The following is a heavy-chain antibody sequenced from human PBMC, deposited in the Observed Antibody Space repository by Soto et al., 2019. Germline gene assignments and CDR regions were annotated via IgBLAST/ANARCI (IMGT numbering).Heavy chain of an antibody. J-gene: IGHJ4*02. Sequence: ESGGGLVQPGGSLRLSCAASGFTFSSYSMNWVRQAPGKGLEWVSYISSSSSTIYYADSVKGRFTISRDNAKNSLYLQMNSLRAEDTAVYYCAMTDNLTGYLEVFGYWGQGTLVTVSS. CDR1: GFTFSSYS. CDR2: ISSSSSTI. V-gene: IGHV3-48*01. CDR3: AMTDNLTGYLEVFGY. D-gene: IGHD3-9*01.